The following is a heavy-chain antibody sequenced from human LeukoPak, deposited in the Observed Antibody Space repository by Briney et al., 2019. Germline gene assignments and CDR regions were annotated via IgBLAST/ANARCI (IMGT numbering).Heavy chain of an antibody. CDR1: GYTFTDYY. V-gene: IGHV1-2*02. D-gene: IGHD2-2*01. Sequence: PGASAKVSCTASGYTFTDYYMRWVRQAPGQGFEWMGWINPNDGDTNYAQKVQGRVTMTRDTSISTAHMEVSRLRSDDTAVYYCARANFLYCSSSTGFFDYWGQGTLVTVSS. CDR2: INPNDGDT. J-gene: IGHJ4*02. CDR3: ARANFLYCSSSTGFFDY.